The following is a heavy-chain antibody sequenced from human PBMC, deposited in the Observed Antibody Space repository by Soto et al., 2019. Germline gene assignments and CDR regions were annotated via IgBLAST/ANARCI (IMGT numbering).Heavy chain of an antibody. CDR2: ISGPGSIT. Sequence: EVQLLESGGGLVQPGGSLRLSCAASGSSFSSYAMNWVRQAPGKGLEWVSSISGPGSITYYADSVKGRFTISRDNSKDTLYMQMNSRRVEDTAVYYCAKGGFWVHYGMDVWGQGTTVTVSS. D-gene: IGHD3-16*01. V-gene: IGHV3-23*01. CDR1: GSSFSSYA. J-gene: IGHJ6*02. CDR3: AKGGFWVHYGMDV.